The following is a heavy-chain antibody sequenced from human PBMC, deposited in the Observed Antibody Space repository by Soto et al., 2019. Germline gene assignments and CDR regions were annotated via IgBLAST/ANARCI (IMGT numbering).Heavy chain of an antibody. CDR3: ARLLHIVATTYY. CDR1: GGSISSSSYY. CDR2: IYYSGST. J-gene: IGHJ4*02. D-gene: IGHD5-12*01. Sequence: SETLSLTCTVSGGSISSSSYYWGWIRQPPGKGLEWIGSIYYSGSTYYNPSLKSRVTISVDTSKNQFSLKLSSVTAADTAVYYCARLLHIVATTYYWGQGTLVTVSS. V-gene: IGHV4-39*01.